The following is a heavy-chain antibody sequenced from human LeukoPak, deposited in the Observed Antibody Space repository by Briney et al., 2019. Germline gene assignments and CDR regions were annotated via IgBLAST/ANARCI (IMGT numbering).Heavy chain of an antibody. CDR3: ARVPAMYYYDSSGYYDAFDI. D-gene: IGHD3-22*01. CDR1: GGSISSSNW. J-gene: IGHJ3*02. CDR2: IYHSGST. Sequence: SETLSLTCAVSGGSISSSNWWSWVRQPPGKGLEWIGEIYHSGSTNYNPSLKSRVTISVDRSKNQFSLKLSSVTAADTAVYYCARVPAMYYYDSSGYYDAFDIWGQGTMVTVSS. V-gene: IGHV4-4*02.